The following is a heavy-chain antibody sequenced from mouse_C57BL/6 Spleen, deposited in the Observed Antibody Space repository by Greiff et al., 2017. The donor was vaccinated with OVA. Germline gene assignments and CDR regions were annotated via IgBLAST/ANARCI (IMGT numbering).Heavy chain of an antibody. Sequence: VQLQQSGTELVKPGASVKLSCKASGYTFTSYWMHWVKQRPGQGLEWIGNINPSNGGTNYNEKFKSKATLTVDKSSSTAYMQLSSLTSEDSAVYYCARSLRPYYAMDYWGQGTSVTVSS. V-gene: IGHV1-53*01. CDR1: GYTFTSYW. J-gene: IGHJ4*01. CDR2: INPSNGGT. CDR3: ARSLRPYYAMDY. D-gene: IGHD1-2*01.